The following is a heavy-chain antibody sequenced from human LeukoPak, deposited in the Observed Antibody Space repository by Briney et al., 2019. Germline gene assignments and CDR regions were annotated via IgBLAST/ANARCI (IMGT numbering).Heavy chain of an antibody. J-gene: IGHJ4*02. CDR1: GFTFSSYS. CDR3: ARVVGGVRGVRVRGGPVGY. CDR2: ISSGSSTI. Sequence: PGGSLRLSCAASGFTFSSYSMNWVRQAPGKGLEWVSYISSGSSTIYYADSVKGRFTISRDNAKNSLYLQMNSVRDEDTAVYYCARVVGGVRGVRVRGGPVGYWGQGTLVTVSS. D-gene: IGHD3-10*01. V-gene: IGHV3-48*02.